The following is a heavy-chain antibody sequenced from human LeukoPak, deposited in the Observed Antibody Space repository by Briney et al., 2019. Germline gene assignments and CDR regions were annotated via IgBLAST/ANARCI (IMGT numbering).Heavy chain of an antibody. J-gene: IGHJ4*02. V-gene: IGHV4-59*01. Sequence: PSGTLSLTCTVSGGSISSYYWSWIRQPPGKGLEWIGYIYYSGSTNYNPSLKSRVTISVDTSKNQFSLKLSSVTAADTAVYYCAGYGSATAISRWGQGTLVTVSS. D-gene: IGHD3-10*01. CDR1: GGSISSYY. CDR3: AGYGSATAISR. CDR2: IYYSGST.